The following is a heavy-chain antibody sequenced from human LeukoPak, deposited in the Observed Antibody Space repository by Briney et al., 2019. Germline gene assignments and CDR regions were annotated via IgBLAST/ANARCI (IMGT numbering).Heavy chain of an antibody. Sequence: GGSLRLSCAASGFTFSSYWMSWVRQAPGKGLEWVANIKQDGSEKYYVDSVKGRFTISRDNAKNSLYLQMNSLRAEDTAVYYCARDLGDGDYFWFDPWGQGTLVTVSS. CDR1: GFTFSSYW. J-gene: IGHJ5*02. D-gene: IGHD4-17*01. CDR3: ARDLGDGDYFWFDP. CDR2: IKQDGSEK. V-gene: IGHV3-7*01.